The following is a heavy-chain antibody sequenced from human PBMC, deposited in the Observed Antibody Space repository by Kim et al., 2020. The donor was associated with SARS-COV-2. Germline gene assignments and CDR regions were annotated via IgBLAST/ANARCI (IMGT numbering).Heavy chain of an antibody. V-gene: IGHV4-34*01. CDR1: GGSFSGYY. J-gene: IGHJ4*02. CDR3: ARGHDSSGYYYSFDY. Sequence: SETLSLTCAVYGGSFSGYYWSWIRQPPGKGLEWIGEINHSGSTNYNPSLKSRVTISVDTSKNQFSLKLSSVTAADTAVYYCARGHDSSGYYYSFDYWGQGTLVTVSS. CDR2: INHSGST. D-gene: IGHD3-22*01.